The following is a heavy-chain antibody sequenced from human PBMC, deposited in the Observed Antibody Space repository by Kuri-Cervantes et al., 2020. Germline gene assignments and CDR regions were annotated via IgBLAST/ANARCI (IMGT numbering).Heavy chain of an antibody. CDR2: ISYDGSNK. V-gene: IGHV3-30-3*01. D-gene: IGHD3-3*01. CDR1: GFTFSSYA. CDR3: AKDEYYDFWSGYGGGYFDY. J-gene: IGHJ4*02. Sequence: GESLKISCAASGFTFSSYAMHWVRQAPGKGLEWVAVISYDGSNKYYADSVKGRFTISRDNSKNTLYLQMNSLRAEDTAVYYCAKDEYYDFWSGYGGGYFDYWGQGTLVTVSS.